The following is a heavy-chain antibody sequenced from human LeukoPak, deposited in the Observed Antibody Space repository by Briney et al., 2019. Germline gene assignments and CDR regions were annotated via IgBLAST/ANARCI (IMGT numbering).Heavy chain of an antibody. Sequence: SQTLSLTCAISGDSVSSNSAAWNWIRQSPSRGLEWLGRTYYRSKWYNDYAVSVKSRITINPDTSKNQFSLQLNSVTPEDTAVYYCARALLYYYDSSGYYASADAFDIWGQGTMVTVSS. V-gene: IGHV6-1*01. J-gene: IGHJ3*02. CDR2: TYYRSKWYN. CDR1: GDSVSSNSAA. CDR3: ARALLYYYDSSGYYASADAFDI. D-gene: IGHD3-22*01.